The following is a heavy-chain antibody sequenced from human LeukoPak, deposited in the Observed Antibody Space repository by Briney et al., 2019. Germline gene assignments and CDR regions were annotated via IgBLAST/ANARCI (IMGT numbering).Heavy chain of an antibody. CDR1: GFTFNKHW. V-gene: IGHV3-7*01. Sequence: GGSLRLSCVASGFTFNKHWMSWVRQAPGKGLEWLANVKEEGTEKTYVDSVKGRFTISRDNAKNSLYLQMNYLRAEDTAVYFCADPGVGFWGQGTLVTVSS. CDR2: VKEEGTEK. CDR3: ADPGVGF. D-gene: IGHD2-8*01. J-gene: IGHJ4*02.